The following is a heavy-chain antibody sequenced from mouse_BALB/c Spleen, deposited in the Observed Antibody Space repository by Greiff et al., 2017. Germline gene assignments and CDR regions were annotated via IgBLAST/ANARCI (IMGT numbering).Heavy chain of an antibody. V-gene: IGHV3-2*02. Sequence: EVQLVESGPGLVKPSQSLSLTCTVTGYSITSDYAWNWIRQFPGNKLEWMGYISYSGSTSYNPSLKSRISITRDTSKNQFFLQLNSVTTEDTATYYCARENDYDGAMDYWGQGTSVTVSS. J-gene: IGHJ4*01. D-gene: IGHD2-4*01. CDR1: GYSITSDYA. CDR2: ISYSGST. CDR3: ARENDYDGAMDY.